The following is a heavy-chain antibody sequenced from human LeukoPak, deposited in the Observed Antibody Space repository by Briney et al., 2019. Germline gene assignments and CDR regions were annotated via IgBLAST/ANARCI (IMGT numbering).Heavy chain of an antibody. D-gene: IGHD2-2*03. V-gene: IGHV4-4*07. CDR3: AREVGSLDY. Sequence: SETLSLTCTVSGYSISSGYYWSWIRQPAGKGLEWIGLIYASGSTNYNPSLKSRVTMSVDTSKNQFSLNLSSVTAADTAVYYCAREVGSLDYWGQGTLVTVSS. CDR2: IYASGST. J-gene: IGHJ4*02. CDR1: GYSISSGYY.